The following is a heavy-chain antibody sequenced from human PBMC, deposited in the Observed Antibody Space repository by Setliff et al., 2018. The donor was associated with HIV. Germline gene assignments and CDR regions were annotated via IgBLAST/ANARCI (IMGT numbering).Heavy chain of an antibody. D-gene: IGHD6-19*01. CDR1: GGSTDSGSYY. J-gene: IGHJ4*02. CDR2: MYYTGST. CDR3: ARDGGSSGWYFVLGYSDY. V-gene: IGHV4-39*02. Sequence: SETLSLTCTVSGGSTDSGSYYWAWIRQPPGKGLEWIGSMYYTGSTYYNPSLKSRVTISIDTSKNLFSLKLNSVTAADTAMYYCARDGGSSGWYFVLGYSDYWGQGTLVTVSS.